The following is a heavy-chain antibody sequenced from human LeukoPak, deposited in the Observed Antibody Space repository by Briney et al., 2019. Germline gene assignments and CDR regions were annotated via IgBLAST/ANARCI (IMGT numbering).Heavy chain of an antibody. CDR1: GYTFTSYG. Sequence: ASVKVSCKASGYTFTSYGISWVRQAPGQGLEWMGGIIPIFGTANYAQKFQGRVTITADESTSTAYMELSSLRSEDTAVYYCARGVLDGHIDYWGQGTLVTVSS. D-gene: IGHD5-24*01. J-gene: IGHJ4*02. V-gene: IGHV1-69*13. CDR3: ARGVLDGHIDY. CDR2: IIPIFGTA.